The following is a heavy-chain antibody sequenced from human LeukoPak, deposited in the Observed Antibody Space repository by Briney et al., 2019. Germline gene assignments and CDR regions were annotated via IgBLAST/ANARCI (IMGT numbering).Heavy chain of an antibody. V-gene: IGHV3-21*01. CDR3: ARDLYCSGGSCYRGLGYYYMDA. CDR1: GFTFSSYS. CDR2: ISSSSSYI. D-gene: IGHD2-15*01. Sequence: PGGSLRLSRAASGFTFSSYSMNWVRQAPGKGLEWVPSISSSSSYIYYADSVKGRFTISRDNAKNSLYLQMNSLRAEDTAVYYCARDLYCSGGSCYRGLGYYYMDAWGKGTTVTVSS. J-gene: IGHJ6*03.